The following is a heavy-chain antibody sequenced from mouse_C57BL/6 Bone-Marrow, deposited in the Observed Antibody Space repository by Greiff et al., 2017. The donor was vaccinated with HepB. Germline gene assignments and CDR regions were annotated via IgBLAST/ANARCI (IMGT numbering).Heavy chain of an antibody. CDR3: ARPLANWDSV. V-gene: IGHV1-55*01. Sequence: QVQLKQPGAELVKPGASVKMSCKASGYTFTSYWITWVKQRPGQGLEWIGDIYPGSGSTNYNEKFKSKATLTVDTSSSTAYMQLSSLTSEDSAVYYCARPLANWDSVWGTGTTVTVSS. D-gene: IGHD4-1*01. J-gene: IGHJ1*03. CDR1: GYTFTSYW. CDR2: IYPGSGST.